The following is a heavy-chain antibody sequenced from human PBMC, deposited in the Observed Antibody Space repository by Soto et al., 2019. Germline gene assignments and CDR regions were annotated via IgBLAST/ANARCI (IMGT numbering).Heavy chain of an antibody. CDR3: ARTLGYCSCGSCLPRFDP. CDR2: INPNSGGT. J-gene: IGHJ5*02. V-gene: IGHV1-2*04. D-gene: IGHD2-15*01. CDR1: GYTFTGYY. Sequence: ASVKVSCKASGYTFTGYYMHWVRQAPGQGLEWMGWINPNSGGTNYAQKFQGWVTMTRDTSISTAYMELSRLRSDDTAVYYCARTLGYCSCGSCLPRFDPWGQGTQVTVSS.